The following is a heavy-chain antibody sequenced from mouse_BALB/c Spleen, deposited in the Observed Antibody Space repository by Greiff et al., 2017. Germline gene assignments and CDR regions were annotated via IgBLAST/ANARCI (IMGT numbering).Heavy chain of an antibody. CDR3: NDGYGYHYAMDY. Sequence: EVQLQQSGAELVRSGASVKLSCTASGFNIKDYYMHWVKQRPEQGLEWIGWIDPENGDTEYAPKFQGKATMTADTSSNTAYLQLSSLTSEDTAVYYCNDGYGYHYAMDYWGQGTSVTVSS. J-gene: IGHJ4*01. V-gene: IGHV14-4*02. CDR1: GFNIKDYY. CDR2: IDPENGDT. D-gene: IGHD1-2*01.